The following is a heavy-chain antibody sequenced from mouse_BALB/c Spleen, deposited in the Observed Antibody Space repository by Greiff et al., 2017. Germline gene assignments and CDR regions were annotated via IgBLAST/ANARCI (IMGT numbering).Heavy chain of an antibody. CDR3: ASAGELGPYYFDY. V-gene: IGHV3-2*02. Sequence: VQLQQSGPGLVKPSQSLSLTCTVTGYSITSDYAWNWIRQFPGNKLEWMGYISYSGSTSYNPSLKSRISITRDTSKNQFFLQLNSVTTEDTATYYCASAGELGPYYFDYWGQGTTLTVSS. J-gene: IGHJ2*01. CDR1: GYSITSDYA. CDR2: ISYSGST. D-gene: IGHD4-1*01.